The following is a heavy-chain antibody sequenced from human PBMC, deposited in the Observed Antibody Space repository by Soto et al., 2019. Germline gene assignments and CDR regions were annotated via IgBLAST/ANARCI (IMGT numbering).Heavy chain of an antibody. CDR1: GFTFSSYS. CDR3: ARDLEGPYSSQSGDY. Sequence: EVQLVESGGGLVKPGGSLRLSCAASGFTFSSYSMNWVRQAPGKGLEWVSSISSSSSYIYYADSVKGRFTISRDNAKNSLYLQMNSLRAEDTAVYYCARDLEGPYSSQSGDYWGQGTLVTVSS. CDR2: ISSSSSYI. D-gene: IGHD6-13*01. V-gene: IGHV3-21*01. J-gene: IGHJ4*02.